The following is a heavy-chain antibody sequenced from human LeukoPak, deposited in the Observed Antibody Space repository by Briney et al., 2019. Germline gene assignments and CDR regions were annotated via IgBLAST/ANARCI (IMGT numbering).Heavy chain of an antibody. J-gene: IGHJ4*02. CDR3: AVAVTGTGISESFGFDY. CDR2: IIPIFGTA. V-gene: IGHV1-69*06. CDR1: EGTFSSYT. D-gene: IGHD6-19*01. Sequence: ASVKVSCKASEGTFSSYTINWVRQAPGQGLEWMGGIIPIFGTAKYAQKFRGRVTITADKSTTTAFMDLSSLRSEDTAVYYCAVAVTGTGISESFGFDYWGQGSQVTVSS.